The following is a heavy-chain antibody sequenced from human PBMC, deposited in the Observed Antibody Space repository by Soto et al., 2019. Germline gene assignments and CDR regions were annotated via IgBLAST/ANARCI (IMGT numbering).Heavy chain of an antibody. CDR1: GDSVSSNSAA. D-gene: IGHD3-16*01. V-gene: IGHV6-1*01. CDR3: AREGLRRCRPNFDF. CDR2: TYYRSKWYN. Sequence: SQTLSLTCAISGDSVSSNSAAWNWIRQSPSRGLEWLGRTYYRSKWYNDYAVSVKSRITINPDTSKNQFSLQLNSVTPEDTAVYFFAREGLRRCRPNFDFRGQGTLVTVSS. J-gene: IGHJ4*02.